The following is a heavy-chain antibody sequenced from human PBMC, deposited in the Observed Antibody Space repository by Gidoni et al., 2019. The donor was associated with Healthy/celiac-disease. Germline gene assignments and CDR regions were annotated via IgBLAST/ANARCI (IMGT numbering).Heavy chain of an antibody. J-gene: IGHJ5*02. CDR2: IIPIFGTA. D-gene: IGHD2-2*01. CDR1: GGTFSSYA. Sequence: QVQLVQSGAEVKKPGSSVKVSCKASGGTFSSYAISWVRQAPGQGLEWMGGIIPIFGTANYAQKFQGRVTITADESTSTAYMELSSLRSEDTAVYYCARVAFVPAAPIEGNWFDPWGQGTLVTVSS. CDR3: ARVAFVPAAPIEGNWFDP. V-gene: IGHV1-69*01.